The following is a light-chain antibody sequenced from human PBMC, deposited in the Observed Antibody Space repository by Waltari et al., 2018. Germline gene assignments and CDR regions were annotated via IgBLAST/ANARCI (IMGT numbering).Light chain of an antibody. CDR2: WAS. CDR3: QQYYSTVT. V-gene: IGKV4-1*01. CDR1: QIVLYSSNNKNY. Sequence: DIVMTQSPDSLAVSLGVRATINCKSSQIVLYSSNNKNYLAWYQQKPGQPPKLLIYWASTRESGVPDRFSGSGSGTDFTLTISSLQAEDVAVYYCQQYYSTVTFGGGTKVEIK. J-gene: IGKJ4*01.